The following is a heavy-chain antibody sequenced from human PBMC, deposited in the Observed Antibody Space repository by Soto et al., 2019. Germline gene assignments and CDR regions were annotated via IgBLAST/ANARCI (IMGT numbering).Heavy chain of an antibody. CDR2: IYNSGRT. J-gene: IGHJ3*02. CDR3: ARAFSGVAAFAI. CDR1: GGSVRSYY. Sequence: PSETLSLTCSVSGGSVRSYYWSWVRQPPGKGLEWFGYIYNSGRTNYNPSLKSRVTISLDTSKNQFSLKLTSVTAADTAVYYCARAFSGVAAFAIWGKGTMVTVSS. V-gene: IGHV4-59*02. D-gene: IGHD1-26*01.